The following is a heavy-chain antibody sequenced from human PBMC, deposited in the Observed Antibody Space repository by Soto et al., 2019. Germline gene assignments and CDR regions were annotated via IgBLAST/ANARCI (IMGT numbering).Heavy chain of an antibody. D-gene: IGHD6-19*01. V-gene: IGHV4-59*01. J-gene: IGHJ4*02. CDR1: GGSISSYY. CDR3: ASLSSGWSHDY. Sequence: QVQLQESGPGLVKPSETLSLTCTVSGGSISSYYWSWIRQPPGKGLEWIGYIYYSGSTNYNPSLKSRVTISVDTSKNQFSLKLSSVTAADTAVYYCASLSSGWSHDYWGQGTLVTVSS. CDR2: IYYSGST.